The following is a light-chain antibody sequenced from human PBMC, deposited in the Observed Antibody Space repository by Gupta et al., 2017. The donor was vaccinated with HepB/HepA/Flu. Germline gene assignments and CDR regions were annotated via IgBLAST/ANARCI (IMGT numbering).Light chain of an antibody. CDR1: QSISSW. V-gene: IGKV1-5*03. CDR3: QQYNSYLTWT. CDR2: KAS. J-gene: IGKJ1*01. Sequence: DIQMPQSPSTLSASVGDRVTITCRASQSISSWLAWYQQKPGKAPKLLIYKASSLESGIPSRFSGSGSGTEFTLTISSLQPDDFATYYCQQYNSYLTWTFGQGTKVEIK.